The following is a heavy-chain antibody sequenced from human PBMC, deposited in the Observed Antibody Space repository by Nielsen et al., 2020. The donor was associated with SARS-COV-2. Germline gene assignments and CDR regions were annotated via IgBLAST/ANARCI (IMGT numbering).Heavy chain of an antibody. CDR2: ISNTGST. Sequence: SETLSLACTVSGGSISSYYWSWIQQPPGKGLEWIGYISNTGSTNYNPSLQSRVTISVDTSKNQFSLKLSSVTAADTAVYYCARDHGYNYAYGHYYYGMDVWGQGTTVTVSS. V-gene: IGHV4-59*01. D-gene: IGHD5-24*01. J-gene: IGHJ6*02. CDR3: ARDHGYNYAYGHYYYGMDV. CDR1: GGSISSYY.